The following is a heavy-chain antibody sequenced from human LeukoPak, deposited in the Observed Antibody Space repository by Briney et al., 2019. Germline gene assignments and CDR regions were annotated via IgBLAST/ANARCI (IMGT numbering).Heavy chain of an antibody. D-gene: IGHD3-22*01. J-gene: IGHJ5*02. V-gene: IGHV3-21*01. CDR3: ARALYDYDSKEFDP. CDR1: GFTFSSYS. Sequence: PGGSLRLSCAAAGFTFSSYSMNWVRQAPGKGLEWVSSISSSSSYIYYADSVKGRFTISRDNAKNSLYLQMNSLRAEDTAVYYCARALYDYDSKEFDPWGQGTLVTVSS. CDR2: ISSSSSYI.